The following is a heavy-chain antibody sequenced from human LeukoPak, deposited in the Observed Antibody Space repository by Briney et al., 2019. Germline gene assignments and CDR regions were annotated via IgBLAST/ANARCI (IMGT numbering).Heavy chain of an antibody. CDR1: GYTFTGYN. J-gene: IGHJ4*02. CDR2: INPNSGGT. CDR3: ATDILTGYESGTYFDY. V-gene: IGHV1-2*02. D-gene: IGHD3-9*01. Sequence: ASVKVSCKASGYTFTGYNMHWVRQAPGQGLEWMGWINPNSGGTNYAQKFQGRVTMTRDTSISTAYMELSRLRSDDTAVYYCATDILTGYESGTYFDYWGQGTLVTVSS.